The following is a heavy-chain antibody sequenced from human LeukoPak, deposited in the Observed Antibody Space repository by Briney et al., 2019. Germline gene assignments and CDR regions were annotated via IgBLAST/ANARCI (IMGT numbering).Heavy chain of an antibody. CDR1: GFTFSGYA. D-gene: IGHD1-26*01. J-gene: IGHJ4*02. CDR3: AKGGGSYYYFDY. Sequence: GGSLRLSCAASGFTFSGYAMSWVRQAPGKGLEWVSAISGSGGSTYYADSVKGRFTISRDNSKNTLYLQMNSLRAEDTAVYYCAKGGGSYYYFDYWGQGTLVTVSS. CDR2: ISGSGGST. V-gene: IGHV3-23*01.